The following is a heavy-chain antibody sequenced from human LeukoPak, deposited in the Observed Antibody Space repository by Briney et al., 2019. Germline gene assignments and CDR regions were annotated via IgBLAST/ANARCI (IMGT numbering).Heavy chain of an antibody. J-gene: IGHJ6*02. D-gene: IGHD1-26*01. CDR1: GYPFSSYS. Sequence: GGSLRLYCAASGYPFSSYSVNWVRQAPGKVLELVSSVSSSSSYIYYADSVKRRFIISRDNAKNSLYLQMNSLRAEDTAVYYCGRGGGTEWDYGMDVWGQGTTVTVSS. CDR2: VSSSSSYI. CDR3: GRGGGTEWDYGMDV. V-gene: IGHV3-21*01.